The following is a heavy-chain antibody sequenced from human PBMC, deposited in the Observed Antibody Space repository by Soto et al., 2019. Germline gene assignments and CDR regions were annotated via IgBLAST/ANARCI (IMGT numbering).Heavy chain of an antibody. D-gene: IGHD2-15*01. CDR2: IWYDGSNK. J-gene: IGHJ2*01. V-gene: IGHV3-33*01. CDR3: ARGGPCSAGSCRIRGWYFDL. CDR1: GFTFSSYG. Sequence: QVQLVESGGGVVQPGRSLRLSCAASGFTFSSYGMHWVRQALGKGLEWVAVIWYDGSNKYYADSVKGRFTISRDNSKNTLYLQMNSLRAEDTAVYYCARGGPCSAGSCRIRGWYFDLWGRGTLVTVSS.